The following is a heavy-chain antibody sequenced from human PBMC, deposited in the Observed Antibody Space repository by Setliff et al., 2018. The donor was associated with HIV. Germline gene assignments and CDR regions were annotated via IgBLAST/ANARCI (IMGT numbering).Heavy chain of an antibody. CDR3: ARGADGDFHYYMDV. D-gene: IGHD3-10*01. V-gene: IGHV1-69*13. CDR1: GGTFSSYP. Sequence: SVKVSCKASGGTFSSYPITWVRQAPGQGLEWMGGIIPMLGTANYAQKFQGRVTITADASTKTAYMELSGLRSEDTAVYYCARGADGDFHYYMDVWGKGTTVTVSS. J-gene: IGHJ6*03. CDR2: IIPMLGTA.